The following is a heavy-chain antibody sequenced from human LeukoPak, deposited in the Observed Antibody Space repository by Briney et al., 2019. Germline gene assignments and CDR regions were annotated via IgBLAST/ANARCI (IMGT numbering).Heavy chain of an antibody. D-gene: IGHD3-22*01. CDR3: ARARDYYDSSHSY. CDR2: INHSGST. Sequence: SETLSLTCAVYGGSFSGYYWSWIRKPPGKGLKGIGEINHSGSTNYNPSLKSRVTISVDTSKNQFSLKLSSVTAADTAVYYCARARDYYDSSHSYWGQGTLVTVSS. CDR1: GGSFSGYY. J-gene: IGHJ4*02. V-gene: IGHV4-34*01.